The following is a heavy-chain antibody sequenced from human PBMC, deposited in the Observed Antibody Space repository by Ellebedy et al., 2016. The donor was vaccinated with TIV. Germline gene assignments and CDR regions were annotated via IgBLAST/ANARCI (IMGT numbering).Heavy chain of an antibody. CDR1: GYTFTGYY. CDR2: INPNSGGT. J-gene: IGHJ6*02. Sequence: ASVKVSCKASGYTFTGYYMHWVRQPPGQGLEWMGWINPNSGGTNYAQKLQGRVTMTTDTSTSTAYLELRSLRSDDTAVYYCARVRTIFGVVTSYGMDVWGQGTTVTVSS. CDR3: ARVRTIFGVVTSYGMDV. V-gene: IGHV1-2*02. D-gene: IGHD3-3*01.